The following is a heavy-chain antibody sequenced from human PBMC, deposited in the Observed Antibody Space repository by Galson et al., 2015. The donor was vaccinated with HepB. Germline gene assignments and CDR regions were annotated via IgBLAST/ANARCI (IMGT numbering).Heavy chain of an antibody. CDR1: GFAFSNYN. CDR2: ITRNSSYR. V-gene: IGHV3-21*01. CDR3: ARDRPSGWLQFYYYGMDV. D-gene: IGHD5-24*01. Sequence: SLRLSCAASGFAFSNYNMNWVRQAPGKGLEWVSSITRNSSYRYYADSVKGRFTISGGNAKNSLYLQMNSLRAEDTAVYFCARDRPSGWLQFYYYGMDVWGQGTTVTVSS. J-gene: IGHJ6*02.